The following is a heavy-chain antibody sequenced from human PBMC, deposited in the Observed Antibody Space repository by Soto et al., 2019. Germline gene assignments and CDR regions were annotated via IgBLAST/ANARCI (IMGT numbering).Heavy chain of an antibody. Sequence: PTGQGLEWIGYIYYSGSANYNPSLKSRVTISVDTSKNQFSLKLSSVTAAYTAVYYCARGSERITSFGGVMDAFDIWGQGAIVSV. CDR2: IYYSGSA. D-gene: IGHD3-3*01. V-gene: IGHV4-59*01. J-gene: IGHJ3*02. CDR3: ARGSERITSFGGVMDAFDI.